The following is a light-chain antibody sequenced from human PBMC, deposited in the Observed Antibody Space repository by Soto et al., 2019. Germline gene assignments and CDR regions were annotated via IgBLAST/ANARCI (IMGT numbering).Light chain of an antibody. J-gene: IGKJ5*01. CDR3: QQRSNWPIT. Sequence: EIVLTQSPGTLSLSPVERATLSCRASQSVSYYLAWYQQKPGQAPRLLIYDASSRATGVPDRFSGSGSGTDFTLTISSLEPEDFAVYYCQQRSNWPITFGQGTRLEI. CDR2: DAS. V-gene: IGKV3-11*01. CDR1: QSVSYY.